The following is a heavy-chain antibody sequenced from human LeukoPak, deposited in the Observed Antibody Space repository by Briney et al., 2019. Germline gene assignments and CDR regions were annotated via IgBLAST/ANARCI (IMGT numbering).Heavy chain of an antibody. CDR3: ARDYSSSWYSPDY. J-gene: IGHJ4*02. CDR2: INPNSGGT. CDR1: GYTFTGYY. Sequence: ASVKVSCKASGYTFTGYYMHWVRQAPGQGLEWMGWINPNSGGTNYAQKFQGRVTMTRDTSISTAYMELSRLRSDDTAVYYCARDYSSSWYSPDYWGRGTLVTVSS. V-gene: IGHV1-2*02. D-gene: IGHD6-13*01.